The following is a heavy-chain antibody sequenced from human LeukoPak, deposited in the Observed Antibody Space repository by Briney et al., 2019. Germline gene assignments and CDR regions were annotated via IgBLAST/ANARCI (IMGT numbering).Heavy chain of an antibody. D-gene: IGHD3-22*01. Sequence: SQTLSLTCAISGHSVSNNRATWNWIRHSPSRGLEWLTKTYYRSKWYNEYAVSVESRITINPDTSKNQFSLQLNSVTPEDTAVYYCAREYNYDSSGYYQFDYWGQGTLVTVSS. CDR2: TYYRSKWYN. CDR3: AREYNYDSSGYYQFDY. V-gene: IGHV6-1*01. J-gene: IGHJ4*02. CDR1: GHSVSNNRAT.